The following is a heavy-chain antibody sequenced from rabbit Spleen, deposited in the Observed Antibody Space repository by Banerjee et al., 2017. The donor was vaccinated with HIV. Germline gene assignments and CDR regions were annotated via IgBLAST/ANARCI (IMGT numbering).Heavy chain of an antibody. D-gene: IGHD2-1*01. Sequence: QSLEESGGDLVKPGASLTLTCTASGFSFSNSYYMCWVRQAPGKGLECIACIYGGSSGSTYYASWAKGRFTISKTSSTTVTLQMTSLTAADTATYFCARGSAAMTMVIIGFYLSLWGPGTLVTVS. CDR1: GFSFSNSYY. CDR3: ARGSAAMTMVIIGFYLSL. CDR2: IYGGSSGST. V-gene: IGHV1S40*01. J-gene: IGHJ4*01.